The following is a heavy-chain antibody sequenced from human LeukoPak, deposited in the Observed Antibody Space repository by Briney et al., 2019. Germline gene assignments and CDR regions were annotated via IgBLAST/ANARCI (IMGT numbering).Heavy chain of an antibody. CDR2: IKQDGSEK. CDR3: ARTPQTYYYGSGSYPLFDY. V-gene: IGHV3-7*01. D-gene: IGHD3-10*01. J-gene: IGHJ4*02. Sequence: GGSLRLSCAASGFTFSSYWMSWVRQAPGKGLEWVANIKQDGSEKYYVDSVKGRFTISRDNAKNSLYLQMNSLRAEDTAVYYCARTPQTYYYGSGSYPLFDYWGQGTLVTVSS. CDR1: GFTFSSYW.